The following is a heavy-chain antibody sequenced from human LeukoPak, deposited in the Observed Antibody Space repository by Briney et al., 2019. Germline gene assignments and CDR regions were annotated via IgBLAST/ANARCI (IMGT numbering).Heavy chain of an antibody. CDR3: VRDRDWGFDY. Sequence: GGSLRLSCAASGFTFSSHGMHWVRQAPGKGLEWVTFIRSDGSSNYYGDSVKGRFTPSRDNFKNTLSLQMNSLRAEETAVYYCVRDRDWGFDYWGQGTLVTVSS. V-gene: IGHV3-30*02. D-gene: IGHD3/OR15-3a*01. CDR1: GFTFSSHG. J-gene: IGHJ4*02. CDR2: IRSDGSSN.